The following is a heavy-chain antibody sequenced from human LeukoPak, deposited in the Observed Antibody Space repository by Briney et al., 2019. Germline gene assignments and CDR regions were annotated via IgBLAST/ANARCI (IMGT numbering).Heavy chain of an antibody. D-gene: IGHD5-18*01. J-gene: IGHJ1*01. CDR1: GFNFSSYA. CDR3: ARDPDASYWDARNAEYFQH. V-gene: IGHV3-23*01. Sequence: PGGSLRLSCAASGFNFSSYAMSWVRQAPGKGLEWVSAISGSGGSTYYADSVKGRFTISRDNSKNTLYLQMNSLRAEDTAVYYCARDPDASYWDARNAEYFQHWGQGTLVTVSS. CDR2: ISGSGGST.